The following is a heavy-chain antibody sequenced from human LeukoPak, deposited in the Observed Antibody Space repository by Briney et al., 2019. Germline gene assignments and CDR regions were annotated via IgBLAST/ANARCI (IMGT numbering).Heavy chain of an antibody. Sequence: SETLSLTCTVSGGSISSSSYYWGWIRQPPGKGLEWIGSIYYSGSTYYNPSLKSRVTISVDTSKNQFSLKLSSVTAADTAVYYCARDPRDMVRGVFIGFDYWGQGTLVTVSS. CDR2: IYYSGST. V-gene: IGHV4-39*07. CDR3: ARDPRDMVRGVFIGFDY. J-gene: IGHJ4*02. CDR1: GGSISSSSYY. D-gene: IGHD3-10*01.